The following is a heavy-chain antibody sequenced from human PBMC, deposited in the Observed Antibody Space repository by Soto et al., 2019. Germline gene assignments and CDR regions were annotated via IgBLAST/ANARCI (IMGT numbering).Heavy chain of an antibody. D-gene: IGHD6-19*01. V-gene: IGHV3-53*01. CDR2: IYGGGTT. J-gene: IGHJ4*02. CDR1: GFAVSSKY. Sequence: EVQLVESGGGLNQPGGSLRLSCAASGFAVSSKYMTWVRQAPGKGLEWVSVIYGGGTTYYADSVKGRFTISRDTSKNMLYLQMNSLRAEDTAVYYCVQTTGWPGFDFWGQGTLVTVSS. CDR3: VQTTGWPGFDF.